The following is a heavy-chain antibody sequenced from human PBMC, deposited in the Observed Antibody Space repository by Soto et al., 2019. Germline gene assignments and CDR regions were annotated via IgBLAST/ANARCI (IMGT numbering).Heavy chain of an antibody. CDR2: TYYRSKWYN. CDR3: ASSRGIAVAGHFDY. D-gene: IGHD6-19*01. V-gene: IGHV6-1*01. J-gene: IGHJ4*02. Sequence: SQTLSLTCAISGDSISSNSAAWNWIRQSPSRGLEWLGRTYYRSKWYNDYAVSVKSRITINPDTSKNQFSLQLNSVTPEDTAVYYCASSRGIAVAGHFDYWGQGTLVTVSS. CDR1: GDSISSNSAA.